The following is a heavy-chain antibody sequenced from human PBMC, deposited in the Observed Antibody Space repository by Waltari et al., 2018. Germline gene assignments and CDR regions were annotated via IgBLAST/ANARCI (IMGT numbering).Heavy chain of an antibody. J-gene: IGHJ4*02. D-gene: IGHD5-18*01. CDR2: ISGSGGST. V-gene: IGHV3-23*01. Sequence: EVQLLESGGGLVQPGGSLRLSCAASGFTFSRYAMSWVLEAPGKGLEWVSAISGSGGSTYYADSVKGRFTISRDNSKNTLYLQMNSLRAEDTAVYYCAKTGLGYSYGYRYYFDYWGQGTLVTVSS. CDR3: AKTGLGYSYGYRYYFDY. CDR1: GFTFSRYA.